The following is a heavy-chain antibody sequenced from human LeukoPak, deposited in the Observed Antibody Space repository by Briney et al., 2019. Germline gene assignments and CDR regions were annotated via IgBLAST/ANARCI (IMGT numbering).Heavy chain of an antibody. CDR3: ARGQNPYYYGSGSYYKRSWFDP. Sequence: SETLSLTCAVYGGSFSGYYWSWIRQPPGKGLEWIGEINHSGSTNYNPSLKSRVTISVDTSKNQFSLKLSSVTAADTAVYYCARGQNPYYYGSGSYYKRSWFDPWGQGTLVTVSS. V-gene: IGHV4-34*01. CDR1: GGSFSGYY. D-gene: IGHD3-10*01. J-gene: IGHJ5*02. CDR2: INHSGST.